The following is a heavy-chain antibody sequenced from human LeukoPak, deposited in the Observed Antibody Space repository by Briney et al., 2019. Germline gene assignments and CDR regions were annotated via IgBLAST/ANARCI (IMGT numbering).Heavy chain of an antibody. CDR1: GFSFRSYA. J-gene: IGHJ5*02. CDR2: ISYDVRNK. V-gene: IGHV3-30*01. Sequence: GGSLRLSCAASGFSFRSYALHWVRQAPGKGLEWVAVISYDVRNKYYADSVKGRFTIYRDNSKNTLYLQMNSLRGEDTAVYYCAREPSDYGDYGWFDPWGQGTLVTVSS. CDR3: AREPSDYGDYGWFDP. D-gene: IGHD4-17*01.